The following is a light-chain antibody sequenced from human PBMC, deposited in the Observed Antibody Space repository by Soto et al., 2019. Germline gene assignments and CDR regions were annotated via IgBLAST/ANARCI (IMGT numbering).Light chain of an antibody. CDR1: SSNIGGNS. V-gene: IGLV1-51*01. Sequence: SVLTQPPSVSAAPGQKVTISCSGSSSNIGGNSVSWYQQLPGTAPKLLIYDDNKRPSGIPDRFSGSKSGTSATLGITGFQTGDEADYYCQSYDSSLSGYVFGTGTKVTVL. CDR3: QSYDSSLSGYV. J-gene: IGLJ1*01. CDR2: DDN.